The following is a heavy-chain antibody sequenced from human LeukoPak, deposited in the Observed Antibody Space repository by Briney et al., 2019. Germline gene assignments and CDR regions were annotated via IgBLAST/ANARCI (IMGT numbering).Heavy chain of an antibody. D-gene: IGHD2-21*01. CDR2: ISTGSSTI. V-gene: IGHV3-48*02. J-gene: IGHJ4*02. CDR3: ARLPLSYCGGDCYFG. Sequence: GGSLRLSCAASGFTFSSYSMNWVRQAPGKGLEWVSYISTGSSTIYYADSVKGRFTISRDNAKNSLYLQMNSLRDGGTAVYYCARLPLSYCGGDCYFGWGQGTLVTVSS. CDR1: GFTFSSYS.